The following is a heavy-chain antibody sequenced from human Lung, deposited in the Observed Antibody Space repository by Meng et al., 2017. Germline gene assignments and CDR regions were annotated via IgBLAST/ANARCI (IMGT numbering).Heavy chain of an antibody. CDR3: ARGPTTMAHDFDY. CDR2: INHSGST. J-gene: IGHJ4*02. CDR1: GGSFSDYY. Sequence: QGQLQQWGAGLLKPSETLSLTCVVSGGSFSDYYWSWIRQPPGKGLEWIGEINHSGSTNYNPSLESRATISVDTSQNNLSLKPSSVTAADSAVYYCARGPTTMAHDFDYWGQGTLVTVSS. D-gene: IGHD4-11*01. V-gene: IGHV4-34*01.